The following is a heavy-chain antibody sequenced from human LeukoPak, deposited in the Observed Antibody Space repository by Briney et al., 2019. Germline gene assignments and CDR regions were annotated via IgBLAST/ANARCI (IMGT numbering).Heavy chain of an antibody. CDR2: INPNSGGT. D-gene: IGHD6-13*01. Sequence: ASVKVSCKASGYTFTSYYMHWVRQAPGQGLEWMGRINPNSGGTNYAQKFQGRVTMTRDTSISTAYMELSRLRSDDTAVYYCASTGIADDAFDIWGQGTMVTVSS. V-gene: IGHV1-2*06. CDR3: ASTGIADDAFDI. CDR1: GYTFTSYY. J-gene: IGHJ3*02.